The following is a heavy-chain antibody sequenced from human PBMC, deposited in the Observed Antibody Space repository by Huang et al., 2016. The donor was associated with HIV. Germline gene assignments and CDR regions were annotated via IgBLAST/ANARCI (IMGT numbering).Heavy chain of an antibody. D-gene: IGHD2-8*02. CDR1: GFTFSSFG. CDR2: IRYDGSKT. V-gene: IGHV3-30*02. Sequence: QVQLVESGGGAVQPGGSLRLSCTATGFTFSSFGMPWVSQRPGQGLEWLTFIRYDGSKTTYTDSGKGRFTISRDNSDITLFLQMNTLTSDDTALYYCAKDEKQFCTGGSCHSSNIDSWGQGTLVTVSS. CDR3: AKDEKQFCTGGSCHSSNIDS. J-gene: IGHJ4*02.